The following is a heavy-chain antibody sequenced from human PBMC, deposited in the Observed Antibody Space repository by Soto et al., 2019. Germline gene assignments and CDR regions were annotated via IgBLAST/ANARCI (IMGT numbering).Heavy chain of an antibody. CDR1: GFTFSSYA. Sequence: GGSLRLSCAASGFTFSSYAMSWVRQAPGKGLEWVSAISGSGGSTYYADSVKGRFTISRDNSKNTLYLQMNSLRAEDTAVYYCAKVRRYFDWFGTSQDYYYGMDVWGQGTTVTVSS. J-gene: IGHJ6*02. V-gene: IGHV3-23*01. D-gene: IGHD3-9*01. CDR2: ISGSGGST. CDR3: AKVRRYFDWFGTSQDYYYGMDV.